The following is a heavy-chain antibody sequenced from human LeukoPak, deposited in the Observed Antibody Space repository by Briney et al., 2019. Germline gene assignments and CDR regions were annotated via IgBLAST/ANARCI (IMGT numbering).Heavy chain of an antibody. V-gene: IGHV1-69*06. J-gene: IGHJ3*01. Sequence: SVKVSCKASAGMFNTYAISWVRQAPGHGLEWMGRVTPLSATPSQSQWIQGRVTITADISTNTVYLDLSSLRSEDTALYFCAGDPPGTPVGFDVWGQGTMVTVSS. CDR1: AGMFNTYA. CDR2: VTPLSATP. D-gene: IGHD3-10*01. CDR3: AGDPPGTPVGFDV.